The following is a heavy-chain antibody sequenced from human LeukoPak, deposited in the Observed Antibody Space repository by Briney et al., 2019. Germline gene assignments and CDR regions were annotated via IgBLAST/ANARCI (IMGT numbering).Heavy chain of an antibody. V-gene: IGHV3-7*03. CDR1: GFTFSDYS. J-gene: IGHJ4*02. Sequence: GGSLRLSCAASGFTFSDYSMNWVRQAPGKGLEWVANIKQDGSEKNYVDSVKGRFTISRDNAKNSLYLQMNSLRAEDTAVYYCVRRGQQLNYWGQGTLVTVSS. CDR2: IKQDGSEK. CDR3: VRRGQQLNY. D-gene: IGHD6-13*01.